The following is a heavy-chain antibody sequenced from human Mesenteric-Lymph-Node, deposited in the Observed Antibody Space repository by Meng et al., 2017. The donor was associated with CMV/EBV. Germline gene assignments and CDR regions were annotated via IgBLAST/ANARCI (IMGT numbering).Heavy chain of an antibody. J-gene: IGHJ4*02. V-gene: IGHV6-1*01. CDR3: ARETATYYPTLDY. D-gene: IGHD2-15*01. Sequence: SQTLSLTCAISGDSVSSNSAIWNWIRQSPSRGLEWLGRTYYRSGWYSDYAVSVKSRMTIIADTSKNQFSLHLNSVTPEDTAVYYCARETATYYPTLDYWGQGTPVTVSS. CDR1: GDSVSSNSAI. CDR2: TYYRSGWYS.